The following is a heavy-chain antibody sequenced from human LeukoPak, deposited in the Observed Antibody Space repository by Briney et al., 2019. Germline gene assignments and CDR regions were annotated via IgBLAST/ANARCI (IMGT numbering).Heavy chain of an antibody. Sequence: ASVKLSCKASGYTFATYGFCWVRQAPGHGLEWMGWISANTGKTDYAQKFQGRVTMTTDTSTSTAYMELRSLRPDDTAVYYCAKVAGDRMDYWGQGTLLTVSS. J-gene: IGHJ4*02. CDR3: AKVAGDRMDY. D-gene: IGHD6-13*01. CDR2: ISANTGKT. CDR1: GYTFATYG. V-gene: IGHV1-18*01.